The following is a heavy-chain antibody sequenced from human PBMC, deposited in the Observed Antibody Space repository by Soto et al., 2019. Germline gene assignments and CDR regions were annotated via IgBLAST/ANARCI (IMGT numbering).Heavy chain of an antibody. CDR2: IYYSGST. CDR1: GGSISSGGYY. CDR3: ARDSGLRDGYGMDV. J-gene: IGHJ6*02. D-gene: IGHD2-21*01. Sequence: QVQLQESGPGLVKPSQTLSLTCTVSGGSISSGGYYWSWIRQHPGTGLEWIGYIYYSGSTYYNPSLKSRVTIAVDTSKNQFSLKLSSVTAADTAVYYCARDSGLRDGYGMDVWGQGTTVTVSS. V-gene: IGHV4-31*03.